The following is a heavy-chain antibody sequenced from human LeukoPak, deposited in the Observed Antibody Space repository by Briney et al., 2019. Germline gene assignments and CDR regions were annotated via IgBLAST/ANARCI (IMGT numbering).Heavy chain of an antibody. V-gene: IGHV1-69*06. CDR2: IIPIFGTA. J-gene: IGHJ5*02. D-gene: IGHD2-8*01. Sequence: GASVKLSCKASGGTFTSYAISWVRQAPGQGLEWMGGIIPIFGTANYSQKFQGRVTITAEKSTSTAHMELSSLRSEDTAVYYCARETHDIVLMVYDPGLNWFDPWGQGTLVTVS. CDR3: ARETHDIVLMVYDPGLNWFDP. CDR1: GGTFTSYA.